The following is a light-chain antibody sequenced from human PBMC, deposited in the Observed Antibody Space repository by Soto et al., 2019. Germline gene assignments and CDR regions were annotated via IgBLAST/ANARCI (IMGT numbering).Light chain of an antibody. J-gene: IGLJ1*01. CDR2: DIN. CDR3: VSYTASASVV. Sequence: QSALTQPASVSGSPGQSITISCTGTSSDVGNYIFVSWYRQHPGKAPKLMIYDINNRPSGVSNRFSGSKSGNTASLTMSGLHAEDDADYYCVSYTASASVVFGTGSKLTDL. CDR1: SSDVGNYIF. V-gene: IGLV2-14*01.